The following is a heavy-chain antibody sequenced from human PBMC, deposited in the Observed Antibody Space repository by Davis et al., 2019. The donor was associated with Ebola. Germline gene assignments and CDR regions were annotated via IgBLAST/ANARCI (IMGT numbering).Heavy chain of an antibody. D-gene: IGHD6-13*01. V-gene: IGHV1-69*13. Sequence: AASVKVSCKASGGTFSSYAISWVRQAPGQGLEWMGGIIPIFGTANYAQKFQGRVTITADESTSTAYMELSSLRSDDTAVYYCARGSIAAAGSADYWGQGTLVTVSS. CDR2: IIPIFGTA. CDR1: GGTFSSYA. CDR3: ARGSIAAAGSADY. J-gene: IGHJ4*02.